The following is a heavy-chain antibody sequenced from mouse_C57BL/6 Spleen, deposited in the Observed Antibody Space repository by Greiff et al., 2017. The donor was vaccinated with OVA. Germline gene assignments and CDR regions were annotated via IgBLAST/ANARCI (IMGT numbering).Heavy chain of an antibody. CDR2: IDPSDSET. V-gene: IGHV1-52*01. J-gene: IGHJ2*01. CDR1: GYTFTSYW. Sequence: QVQLQQPGAELVRPGSSVKLSCKASGYTFTSYWMHWVKQRPIQGLEWIGNIDPSDSETHYNQKFKDKATLTVDKSSSTAYMQLSSLTSEDSAVYYCARLFTTVVGGVFDYWGQGTTLTVSS. CDR3: ARLFTTVVGGVFDY. D-gene: IGHD1-1*01.